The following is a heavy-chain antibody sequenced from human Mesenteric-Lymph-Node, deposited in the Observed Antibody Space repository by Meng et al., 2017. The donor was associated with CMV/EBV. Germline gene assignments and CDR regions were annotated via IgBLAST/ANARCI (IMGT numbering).Heavy chain of an antibody. Sequence: SETLSLTCAVYGGSFSGYYWSWIRQPPGKGLEWIGEINHSGSTNYNPSLKSRVTISVDTSKNQFSLKLSSVTAADTAVYYCARCRQAPKLTACYGMDVWGQGTTVTVSS. CDR2: INHSGST. CDR3: ARCRQAPKLTACYGMDV. CDR1: GGSFSGYY. V-gene: IGHV4-34*01. D-gene: IGHD1-7*01. J-gene: IGHJ6*02.